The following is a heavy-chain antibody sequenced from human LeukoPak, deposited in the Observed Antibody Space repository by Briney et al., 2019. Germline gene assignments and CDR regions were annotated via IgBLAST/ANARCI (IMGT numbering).Heavy chain of an antibody. D-gene: IGHD3-22*01. CDR1: GYTFTSYG. Sequence: ASVKVSCKASGYTFTSYGISWVRQAPGQGLEWMGWISAYNGNTNYAQKLQGRVTMTTVTPTSTAYMELRSLRSDDTAVYYCARDWGYYYDSSGYYYFDYWGQGTLVTVSS. V-gene: IGHV1-18*01. J-gene: IGHJ4*02. CDR3: ARDWGYYYDSSGYYYFDY. CDR2: ISAYNGNT.